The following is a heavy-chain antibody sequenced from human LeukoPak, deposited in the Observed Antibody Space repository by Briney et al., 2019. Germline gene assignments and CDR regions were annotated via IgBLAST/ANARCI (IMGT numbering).Heavy chain of an antibody. Sequence: PSETLSLTCAVYGGSFSGYYWSWIRQPPGKGLEWIGEINHSGSTNYNPSLKSRVTISVDTSKNQFSLKLSSVTAADTAVYYCAREGSYCSGGSCYSPYYYYYMDVWGKGTTVTVSS. CDR2: INHSGST. J-gene: IGHJ6*03. CDR1: GGSFSGYY. CDR3: AREGSYCSGGSCYSPYYYYYMDV. V-gene: IGHV4-34*01. D-gene: IGHD2-15*01.